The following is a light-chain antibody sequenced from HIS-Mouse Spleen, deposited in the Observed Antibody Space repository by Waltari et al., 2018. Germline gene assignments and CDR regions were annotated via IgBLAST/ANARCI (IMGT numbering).Light chain of an antibody. CDR1: ACPKKY. V-gene: IGLV3-10*01. Sequence: SYELPQPPSVSVSPGQTASITCPRLACPKKYTYWYQQKSGQAPVLVIYEDSKRPSGIPERFSGSSSGTMATLTISGAQVEDEADYYCYSTDSSGNHRVFGGGTKLTVL. CDR2: EDS. J-gene: IGLJ2*01. CDR3: YSTDSSGNHRV.